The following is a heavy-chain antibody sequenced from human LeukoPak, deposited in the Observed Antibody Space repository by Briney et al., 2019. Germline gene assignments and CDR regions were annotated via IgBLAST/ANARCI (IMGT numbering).Heavy chain of an antibody. V-gene: IGHV3-7*01. CDR3: AREGYSSGWYASRMYNWFDP. CDR2: IKQDGSEK. CDR1: GFTFSSYW. J-gene: IGHJ5*02. D-gene: IGHD6-19*01. Sequence: GGSLRLSCAASGFTFSSYWMSWVRQAPGKGLEWVANIKQDGSEKYYVDSVKGRFTTSRDNAKNSLYLQMNSLRAEDTAVYYCAREGYSSGWYASRMYNWFDPWGQGTLVTVSS.